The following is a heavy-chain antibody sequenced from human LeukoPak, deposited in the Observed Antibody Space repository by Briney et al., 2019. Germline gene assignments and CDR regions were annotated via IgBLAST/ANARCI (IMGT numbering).Heavy chain of an antibody. CDR2: ISGSGDNT. D-gene: IGHD1-26*01. CDR3: AKSGGSYPYYFDY. J-gene: IGHJ4*02. Sequence: PGGSLRLSCATSGFTLSNFWMSWVRQAPGKGLEWVSAISGSGDNTYYADSVKGRFTISRDNSKNTLYLQMNSLRAEDTAVYYCAKSGGSYPYYFDYWGQGTLVTVSS. V-gene: IGHV3-23*01. CDR1: GFTLSNFW.